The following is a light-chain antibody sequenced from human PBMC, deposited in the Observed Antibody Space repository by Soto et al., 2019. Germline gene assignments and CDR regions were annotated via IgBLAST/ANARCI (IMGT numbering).Light chain of an antibody. CDR2: GAS. Sequence: EIVMTQSPVTLAVSPGESATLSCRASQSVNRNLAWFQQRPGQAPRLLIYGASARATGIPAMFSGSGSGTEFTLSISSLQSEDFVVYYCQQYDTWPPFTFGQGTKLEIK. CDR1: QSVNRN. V-gene: IGKV3-15*01. J-gene: IGKJ2*01. CDR3: QQYDTWPPFT.